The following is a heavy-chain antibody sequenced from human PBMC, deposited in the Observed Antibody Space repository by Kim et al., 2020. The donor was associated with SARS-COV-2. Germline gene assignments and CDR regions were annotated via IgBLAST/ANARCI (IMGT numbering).Heavy chain of an antibody. J-gene: IGHJ6*02. CDR2: ITGSSGNT. V-gene: IGHV3-11*05. Sequence: GGSLRLSCAASGFTFSTYYMSWIRQAPGKGLEWVSYITGSSGNTNYADSVKGRFTISRDNAKNSLYLQMNSLRAEDTAVYYCAREYYYGMDVWGQGTTVT. CDR3: AREYYYGMDV. CDR1: GFTFSTYY.